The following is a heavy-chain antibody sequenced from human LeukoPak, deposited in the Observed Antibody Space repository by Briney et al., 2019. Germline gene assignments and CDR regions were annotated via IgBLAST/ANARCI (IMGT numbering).Heavy chain of an antibody. CDR2: IIPIFGTA. CDR3: ARVIKGSGSYIDY. J-gene: IGHJ4*02. Sequence: EASVKVSCKASGGTFSSYAISWVRQAPGQGLEWVGKIIPIFGTANYAQKFQGRVTITTDESTSTAYMELSSLRSEDTAVYYCARVIKGSGSYIDYWGQGTLVTVSS. D-gene: IGHD3-10*01. V-gene: IGHV1-69*05. CDR1: GGTFSSYA.